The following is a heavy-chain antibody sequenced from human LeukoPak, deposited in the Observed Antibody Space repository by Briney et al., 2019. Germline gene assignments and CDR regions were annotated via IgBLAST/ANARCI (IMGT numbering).Heavy chain of an antibody. CDR1: GFRFSDYY. CDR2: ISDSSSTI. J-gene: IGHJ4*02. CDR3: ARGGSRVFDY. V-gene: IGHV3-11*04. Sequence: PGGSLRLSCAASGFRFSDYYMSWIRQAPGKGLEWVSDISDSSSTIHYADSVNGRFTISRDNAKNSLYLQMNSLRAEDTAVYYCARGGSRVFDYWGQGTLVTVSS.